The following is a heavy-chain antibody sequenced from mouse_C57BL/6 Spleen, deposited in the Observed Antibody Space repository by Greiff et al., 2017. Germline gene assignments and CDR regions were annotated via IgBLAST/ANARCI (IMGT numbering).Heavy chain of an antibody. CDR3: ARGGDYGSSSWFAY. Sequence: EVMLVESEGGLVQPGSSMKLSCTASGFTFSDYYMAWVRQVPEKGLEWVANINYDGSSTYYLDSLKSRFIISRDNAKNILYLQMSSLKSEDTATYYCARGGDYGSSSWFAYWGQGTLVTVSA. V-gene: IGHV5-16*01. D-gene: IGHD1-1*01. CDR2: INYDGSST. CDR1: GFTFSDYY. J-gene: IGHJ3*01.